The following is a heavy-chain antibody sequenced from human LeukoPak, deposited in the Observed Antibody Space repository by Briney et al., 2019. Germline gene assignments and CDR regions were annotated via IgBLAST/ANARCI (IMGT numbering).Heavy chain of an antibody. CDR2: ISAYNGNT. V-gene: IGHV1-18*01. J-gene: IGHJ4*02. Sequence: ASVKVSCKASGGTFSSYAISWVRQAPGQGLEWMGWISAYNGNTNYAQKLQGRVTMTTDTSTSTAYMELRSLRSDDTAVYYCARDLGLRNYDILTGSLGHFDYWGQGTLVTVSS. CDR3: ARDLGLRNYDILTGSLGHFDY. CDR1: GGTFSSYA. D-gene: IGHD3-9*01.